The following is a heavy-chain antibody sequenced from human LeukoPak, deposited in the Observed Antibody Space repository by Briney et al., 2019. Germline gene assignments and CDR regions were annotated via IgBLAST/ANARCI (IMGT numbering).Heavy chain of an antibody. CDR1: GFTFSSYW. CDR2: IKQDGSEK. D-gene: IGHD4-17*01. Sequence: GGSLRLSCAASGFTFSSYWMTWVRQAPGKGLEWVANIKQDGSEKYYVDSVKGRFTISRDNSKNTLYLQMNSLRAEDTAVYYCAKLSVTTSDDYWGQGTLVTVSS. J-gene: IGHJ4*02. CDR3: AKLSVTTSDDY. V-gene: IGHV3-7*03.